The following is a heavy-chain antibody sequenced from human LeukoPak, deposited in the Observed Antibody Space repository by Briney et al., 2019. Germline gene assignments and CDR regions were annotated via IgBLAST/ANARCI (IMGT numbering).Heavy chain of an antibody. J-gene: IGHJ6*03. CDR1: GGSISSSSYY. V-gene: IGHV4-39*01. D-gene: IGHD2-2*01. CDR3: ARRGIYCSSTSCFYYYYYMDV. Sequence: SETLSLTYTVSGGSISSSSYYWGWIRQPPGKGLEWIGSIYYSGSTYYNPSLKSRVTISVDTSKNQFSLKLSSVTAADTAVYYCARRGIYCSSTSCFYYYYYMDVWGKGTTVTVSS. CDR2: IYYSGST.